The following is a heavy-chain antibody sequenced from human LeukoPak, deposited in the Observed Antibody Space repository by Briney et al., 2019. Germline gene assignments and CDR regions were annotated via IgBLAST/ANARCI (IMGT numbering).Heavy chain of an antibody. CDR1: GGSISSYY. D-gene: IGHD3-22*01. J-gene: IGHJ3*02. CDR2: IYYSGST. CDR3: ARLDPGGYLSALDAFDI. Sequence: SETLSLTCTVSGGSISSYYWSWIRQPPGKGLEWIGYIYYSGSTNYNPSLKSRVTISVDTSKNQFSLKLSSVTAADTAMYYCARLDPGGYLSALDAFDIWGQGTMVTVSS. V-gene: IGHV4-59*08.